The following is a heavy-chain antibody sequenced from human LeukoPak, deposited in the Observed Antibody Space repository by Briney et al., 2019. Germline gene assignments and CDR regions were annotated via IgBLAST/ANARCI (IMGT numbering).Heavy chain of an antibody. J-gene: IGHJ6*02. D-gene: IGHD6-13*01. Sequence: SETLSLTCAVYGGSFSGYYWSWIRQPPGKGLEWIGEINHSGSTNYNPSLKSRVTISVDTSKNQFSLKLSSVTAADTAVYYCARAGRSSWYTYYYYYYGMDVWGQGTTVTVSS. CDR3: ARAGRSSWYTYYYYYYGMDV. CDR2: INHSGST. V-gene: IGHV4-34*01. CDR1: GGSFSGYY.